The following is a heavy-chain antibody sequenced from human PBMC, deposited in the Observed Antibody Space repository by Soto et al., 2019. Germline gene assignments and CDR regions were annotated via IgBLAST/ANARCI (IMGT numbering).Heavy chain of an antibody. CDR2: IDPSDSYT. V-gene: IGHV5-10-1*01. CDR1: GYSFTSYW. CDR3: ARSVGRHCSSTSCYTWRY. J-gene: IGHJ4*02. D-gene: IGHD2-2*02. Sequence: GESLKISCKGSGYSFTSYWISWVRQMPGKGLGWMGRIDPSDSYTNYSPSIQGHVTISADKSISTAYLQWSSLKASDTAMYYCARSVGRHCSSTSCYTWRYWGQGTLVTVSS.